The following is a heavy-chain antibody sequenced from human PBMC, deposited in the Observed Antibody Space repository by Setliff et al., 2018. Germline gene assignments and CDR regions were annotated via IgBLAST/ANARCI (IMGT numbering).Heavy chain of an antibody. CDR1: GASITNINYY. Sequence: SETLSLTCSVSGASITNINYYWGLIRQPPGKGLEWIGSIFYSGRTFYNPSLKSRVTISVDTSKNQFSLTLSSVTAADTAVYYCARLPNYVWGSPVDYWGQGTLVTVSS. D-gene: IGHD3-16*01. V-gene: IGHV4-39*01. CDR3: ARLPNYVWGSPVDY. CDR2: IFYSGRT. J-gene: IGHJ4*02.